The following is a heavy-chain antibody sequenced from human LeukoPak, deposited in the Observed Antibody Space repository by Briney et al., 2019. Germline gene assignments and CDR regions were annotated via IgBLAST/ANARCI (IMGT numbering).Heavy chain of an antibody. CDR2: ISAYNGNT. J-gene: IGHJ6*02. Sequence: ASVKVSCKASGYTFTGYGISWVRQAPGQGLEWMGWISAYNGNTNYAQKLQGRVTMTTDTSTSTAYMELRSLRSDDTAVYYCARATLSRITINLDRMDVWGQGTTVTVSS. CDR1: GYTFTGYG. CDR3: ARATLSRITINLDRMDV. V-gene: IGHV1-18*01. D-gene: IGHD3-9*01.